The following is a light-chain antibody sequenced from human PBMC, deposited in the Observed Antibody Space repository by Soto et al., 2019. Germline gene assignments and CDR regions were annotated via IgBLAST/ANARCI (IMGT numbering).Light chain of an antibody. J-gene: IGKJ4*01. V-gene: IGKV1-5*03. CDR3: QQYTTYPLT. Sequence: DIHMTQSPSTLSASVGDSVAITCRASQTLTGWLAWYQQKPGKAPKLLISKASNLESGVPSRFSGSGSGTDFTLTICSLQPDDFATYFCQQYTTYPLTFGGGTKVEI. CDR1: QTLTGW. CDR2: KAS.